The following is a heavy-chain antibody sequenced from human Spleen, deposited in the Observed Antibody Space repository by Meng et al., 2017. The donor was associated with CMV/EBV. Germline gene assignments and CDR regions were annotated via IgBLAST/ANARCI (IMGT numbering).Heavy chain of an antibody. CDR3: ARGYGPIHSEYNFDD. CDR2: TFYRAKWSN. Sequence: QVHHPGAVLVKPSQTLALTWAIAGDSVASDGAAWSGNRQAPARGPQLLGRTFYRAKWSNEYTVSVKSRITINPYTSKNQFFLQLNSVSLEDTAVYYCARGYGPIHSEYNFDDWGQGTLVTVSS. V-gene: IGHV6-1*01. CDR1: GDSVASDGAA. D-gene: IGHD1-26*01. J-gene: IGHJ4*02.